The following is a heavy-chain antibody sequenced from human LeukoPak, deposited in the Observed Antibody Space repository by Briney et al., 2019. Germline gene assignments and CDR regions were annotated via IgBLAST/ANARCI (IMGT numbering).Heavy chain of an antibody. CDR1: GGSFSGYY. J-gene: IGHJ6*02. CDR2: INHSGST. D-gene: IGHD6-13*01. Sequence: SETLSLTCAVYGGSFSGYYWSWIRQPPGKGLEWIGEINHSGSTNYNPSLKSRVTISVDTSKNQFSLKLSSVTAADTAVYYCARGGSSWGRYYYYYYGMDVWGQGTTVTVSS. V-gene: IGHV4-34*01. CDR3: ARGGSSWGRYYYYYYGMDV.